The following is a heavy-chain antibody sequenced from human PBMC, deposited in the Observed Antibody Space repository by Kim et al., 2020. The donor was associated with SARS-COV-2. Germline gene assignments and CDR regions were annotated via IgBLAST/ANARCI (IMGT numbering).Heavy chain of an antibody. J-gene: IGHJ5*02. CDR3: ARLNILTGYAYNWFDP. Sequence: GESLKISCKGSGYSFTSYWIGWVRQMPGKGLEWMGIIYPGDSDTRYSPSFQGQVTISADKSISTAYLQWSSLKASDTAMYYCARLNILTGYAYNWFDPWGQGTLVTVSS. CDR1: GYSFTSYW. CDR2: IYPGDSDT. V-gene: IGHV5-51*01. D-gene: IGHD3-9*01.